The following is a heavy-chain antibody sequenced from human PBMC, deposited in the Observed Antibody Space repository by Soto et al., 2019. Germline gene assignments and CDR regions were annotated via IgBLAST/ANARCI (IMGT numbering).Heavy chain of an antibody. Sequence: WGSLRLCCSSSGVSFNSCDMHWFRQAPGKGPEWVAIISYYGSNTYYSDSVRGRFTISRDNSKDTLYLQMHSLRSEDTAIYYCARISRYCSGGDCHAWGQGTQVTVSS. CDR2: ISYYGSNT. D-gene: IGHD2-15*01. J-gene: IGHJ5*02. CDR1: GVSFNSCD. CDR3: ARISRYCSGGDCHA. V-gene: IGHV3-30*03.